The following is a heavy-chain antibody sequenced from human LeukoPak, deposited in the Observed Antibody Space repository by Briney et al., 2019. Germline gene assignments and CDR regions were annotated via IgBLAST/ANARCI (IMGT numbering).Heavy chain of an antibody. Sequence: PSETLSLTCAVSGGSISSGGYSWGWIRQPPGKGLEWIGSIYYSGSTYYNPSLKSRVTISVDTSKNQFSLKLSSVTAADTAVYYCARRLPAAGTEVFDYWGQGTLVTVSS. V-gene: IGHV4-39*01. D-gene: IGHD6-13*01. CDR3: ARRLPAAGTEVFDY. CDR1: GGSISSGGYS. J-gene: IGHJ4*02. CDR2: IYYSGST.